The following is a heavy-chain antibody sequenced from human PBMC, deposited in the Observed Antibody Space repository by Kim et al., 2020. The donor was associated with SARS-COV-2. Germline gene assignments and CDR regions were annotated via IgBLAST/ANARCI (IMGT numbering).Heavy chain of an antibody. J-gene: IGHJ6*04. D-gene: IGHD3-10*01. Sequence: GGSLRLSCTGSGFTFGEYGMSWVRQAPGKGLEWVAFIRTKLYGGTTEYAASVKGRFTISRDDSKSIAYLQMNSLKIEDTAVYYCTRDQVYYGSGNYFYVNYMDVWGKGTPVTVSS. V-gene: IGHV3-49*04. CDR3: TRDQVYYGSGNYFYVNYMDV. CDR1: GFTFGEYG. CDR2: IRTKLYGGTT.